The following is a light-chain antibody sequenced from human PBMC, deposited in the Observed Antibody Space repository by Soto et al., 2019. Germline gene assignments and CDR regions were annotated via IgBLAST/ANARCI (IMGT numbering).Light chain of an antibody. Sequence: DIQMTQSPSSLFASVGDRVTITCQASQDISNYLNWYQQKPGKAPKLLIYDASNLETGVPSRFSGSGSGTDFTFTISSLQPEDIATYYRQQYDNLPLTFGGGTKVEIK. J-gene: IGKJ4*01. V-gene: IGKV1-33*01. CDR2: DAS. CDR3: QQYDNLPLT. CDR1: QDISNY.